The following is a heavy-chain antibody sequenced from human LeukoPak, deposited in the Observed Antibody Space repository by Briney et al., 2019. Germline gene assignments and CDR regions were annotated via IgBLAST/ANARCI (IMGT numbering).Heavy chain of an antibody. CDR1: GGSISDYY. J-gene: IGHJ5*02. D-gene: IGHD6-19*01. Sequence: SETLSLTCTVSGGSISDYYWSWIRQPAGKGLEWIGGIYSSGSTNYNSSLKSRVTMSVDTSKNQFSLKLSSVTAADSAVYYCARDRTGGWYDNNFFDPWGQGTLVTVSS. CDR2: IYSSGST. CDR3: ARDRTGGWYDNNFFDP. V-gene: IGHV4-4*07.